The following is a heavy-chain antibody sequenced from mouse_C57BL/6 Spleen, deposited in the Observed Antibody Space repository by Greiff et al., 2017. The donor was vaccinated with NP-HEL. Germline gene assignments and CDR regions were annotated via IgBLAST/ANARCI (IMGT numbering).Heavy chain of an antibody. Sequence: EVQLVESGPELVKPGASVKISCKASGYSFTGYYMNWVKQSPEKSLEWIGEINPSTGGTTYNQKFKAKATLTVDKSSSTAYMQLKSLTSEDSAVYYCARWLLRYFDVWGTGTTVTVSS. V-gene: IGHV1-42*01. CDR1: GYSFTGYY. CDR2: INPSTGGT. CDR3: ARWLLRYFDV. D-gene: IGHD2-3*01. J-gene: IGHJ1*03.